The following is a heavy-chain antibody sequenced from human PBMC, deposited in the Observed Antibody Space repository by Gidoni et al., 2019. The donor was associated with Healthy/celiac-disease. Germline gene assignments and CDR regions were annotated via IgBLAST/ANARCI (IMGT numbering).Heavy chain of an antibody. D-gene: IGHD3-16*02. CDR1: GFTFSNAW. Sequence: EVQLVESGGGLVKPGGSLRLSCAASGFTFSNAWMSWVRQAPGKGLEWVGRIKSKTDGGTTDYAAPVKGRFTISRDDSKNTLYLQMNSLKTEDTAVYYCTTDLYYDYVWGSYRYTGFDYWGQGTLVTVSS. CDR3: TTDLYYDYVWGSYRYTGFDY. CDR2: IKSKTDGGTT. V-gene: IGHV3-15*01. J-gene: IGHJ4*02.